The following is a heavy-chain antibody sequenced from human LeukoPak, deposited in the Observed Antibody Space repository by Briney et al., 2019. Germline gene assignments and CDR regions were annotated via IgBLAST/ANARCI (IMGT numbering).Heavy chain of an antibody. CDR3: ARQSSGYLGVDY. J-gene: IGHJ4*02. CDR1: GGTFSSYA. V-gene: IGHV1-69*05. CDR2: IIPIFGTA. D-gene: IGHD3-22*01. Sequence: ASVKVSCKASGGTFSSYAISWVRQAPGQGLEWMGGIIPIFGTANYAQKFQGRVTITTDESTSTAYMELSSLRSEDTAVYYCARQSSGYLGVDYWGQGTLVTVSS.